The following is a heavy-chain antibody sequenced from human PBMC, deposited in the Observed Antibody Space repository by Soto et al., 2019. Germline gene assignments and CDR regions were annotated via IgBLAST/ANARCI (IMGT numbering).Heavy chain of an antibody. CDR3: TRHGSGDYFLFDP. J-gene: IGHJ5*02. CDR2: ASPDGTST. CDR1: GFTFSSFW. Sequence: EVQLVESGGGLVQPGGSLRLSCAASGFTFSSFWMHWVRQAPGKGLEWVSRASPDGTSTSYADSVKGRFTISRDNAKNTLFMQMNSLRAEDTAVYYCTRHGSGDYFLFDPWGQGTLDTVSS. D-gene: IGHD4-17*01. V-gene: IGHV3-74*01.